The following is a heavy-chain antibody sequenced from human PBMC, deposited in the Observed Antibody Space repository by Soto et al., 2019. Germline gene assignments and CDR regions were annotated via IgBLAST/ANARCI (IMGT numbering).Heavy chain of an antibody. CDR3: VRDRLKWTYGHNYYYKYGMDV. J-gene: IGHJ6*02. CDR1: GYTFTSHG. D-gene: IGHD4-17*01. CDR2: INPYNGDT. V-gene: IGHV1-18*04. Sequence: QVQLVQSGAEVKKPGASVKVSCKSSGYTFTSHGISWVRQAPGQGLEWMGWINPYNGDTNHAQKVHGRVTMTTDTSTSTAYMELRSLRPDDTAVYYCVRDRLKWTYGHNYYYKYGMDVWGQGTTVTVSS.